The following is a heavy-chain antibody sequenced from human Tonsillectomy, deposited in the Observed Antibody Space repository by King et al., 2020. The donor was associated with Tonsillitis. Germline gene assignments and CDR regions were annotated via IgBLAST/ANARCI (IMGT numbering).Heavy chain of an antibody. V-gene: IGHV4-39*01. CDR3: ARYVSGRFDY. Sequence: LQLQESGPGVVKPSETLSLTCTVSGGSISSSDHYWAWFRQPPGKGLEWIGKMYYSGAIFYNPSLKSRITISGGTSENRFSLKLRAVTAADTAVYFCARYVSGRFDYWGQGALVTVSS. CDR1: GGSISSSDHY. CDR2: MYYSGAI. J-gene: IGHJ4*02. D-gene: IGHD1-26*01.